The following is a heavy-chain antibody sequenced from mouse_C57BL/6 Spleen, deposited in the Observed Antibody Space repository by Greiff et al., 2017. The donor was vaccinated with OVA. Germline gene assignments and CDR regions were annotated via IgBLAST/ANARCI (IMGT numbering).Heavy chain of an antibody. CDR3: AREGDYGTFDY. Sequence: EVQLVESGGGLVKPGGSLKLSCAASGFTFSSYAMSWVRQTPEKRLEWVATISDGGSYTYYPDNVKGRFTISRDNAKNNLYLQMSHLKSEDTAMYYCAREGDYGTFDYWGQGTTLTVSS. D-gene: IGHD1-1*01. CDR1: GFTFSSYA. V-gene: IGHV5-4*01. CDR2: ISDGGSYT. J-gene: IGHJ2*01.